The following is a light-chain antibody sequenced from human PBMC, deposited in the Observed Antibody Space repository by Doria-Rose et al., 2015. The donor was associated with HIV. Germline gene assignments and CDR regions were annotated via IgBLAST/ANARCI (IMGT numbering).Light chain of an antibody. J-gene: IGKJ1*01. Sequence: LTQSPGTLSLSPGERATLSCRASQSFSSTYLAWYQQKPGQAPSLLIYDGSTRATGIPDRFSASGAGTDFTLTINRLEPEDFALYYCHQYGTSWTFGQGTKVEI. CDR1: QSFSSTY. CDR2: DGS. V-gene: IGKV3-20*01. CDR3: HQYGTSWT.